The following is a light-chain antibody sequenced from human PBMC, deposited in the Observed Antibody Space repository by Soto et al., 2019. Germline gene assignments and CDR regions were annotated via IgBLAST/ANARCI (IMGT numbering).Light chain of an antibody. J-gene: IGLJ3*02. CDR3: CLFSGSRWM. CDR1: SDDIGNFNL. V-gene: IGLV2-23*02. Sequence: QSALTQPASVSGSPGQSITVSCTGSSDDIGNFNLVSWYQQYPGKAPKLILYEVNKRPLGVSDRFSGSKSGNTASLTTSGLQAEDEADDHWCLFSGSRWMFGGGTKLTVL. CDR2: EVN.